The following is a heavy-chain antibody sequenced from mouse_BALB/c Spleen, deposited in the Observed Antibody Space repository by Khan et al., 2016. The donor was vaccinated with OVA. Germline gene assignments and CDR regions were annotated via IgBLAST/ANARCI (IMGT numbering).Heavy chain of an antibody. D-gene: IGHD2-14*01. CDR1: GYTFISYT. J-gene: IGHJ3*01. Sequence: QVQLKQSGAELARPGASVKMSCKASGYTFISYTIHWIKKRPGQGLEWIGYINPSNGYTNYNQKFKDKATLTTDKSSTTAYLQLSILTSDDSAVYNCVRDGSYHRNDGWFAYWGQGTLVTVSA. V-gene: IGHV1-4*01. CDR2: INPSNGYT. CDR3: VRDGSYHRNDGWFAY.